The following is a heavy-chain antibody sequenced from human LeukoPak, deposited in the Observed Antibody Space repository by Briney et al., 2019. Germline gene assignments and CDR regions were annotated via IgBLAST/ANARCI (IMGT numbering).Heavy chain of an antibody. CDR3: ARALTSGSGSYYKGAFDI. CDR1: GDSVSSNSAA. CDR2: TYYRSKWYN. V-gene: IGHV6-1*01. D-gene: IGHD3-10*01. Sequence: SQTLSLTCAISGDSVSSNSAAWNWIRQSPSRGLEWLGRTYYRSKWYNDYAVSMKSRITINPDTSKNQFSLQLNSVTPEDTAVYYCARALTSGSGSYYKGAFDIWGQGTMVTVSS. J-gene: IGHJ3*02.